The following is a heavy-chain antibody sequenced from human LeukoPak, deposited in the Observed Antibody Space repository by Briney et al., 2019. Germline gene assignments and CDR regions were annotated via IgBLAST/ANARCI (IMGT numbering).Heavy chain of an antibody. CDR1: GYSFPSYW. CDR3: ARPSYSSSWLPFDY. V-gene: IGHV5-51*01. J-gene: IGHJ4*02. CDR2: IYPGDSDT. Sequence: GESLKISCKGSGYSFPSYWIGWVRQMPGKGLEWMRIIYPGDSDTRYSPSFKGQVTMSVDKSISTAYLQWSSLKASDTAMYYCARPSYSSSWLPFDYWGQGTLVTVSS. D-gene: IGHD6-13*01.